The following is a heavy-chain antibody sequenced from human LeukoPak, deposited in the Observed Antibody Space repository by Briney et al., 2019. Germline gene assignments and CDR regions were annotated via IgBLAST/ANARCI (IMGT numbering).Heavy chain of an antibody. Sequence: SETLSLTCIVSGGSISSSIYYWAWVRQPPGKGLEWLGEISHSGGNNYNPSLKSRVTISIDTSKNQFSLKLSSVTAADTAVYYCARGTWPLYYFDYWGQGTLVTVSS. J-gene: IGHJ4*02. CDR1: GGSISSSIYY. CDR2: ISHSGGN. CDR3: ARGTWPLYYFDY. D-gene: IGHD2-2*01. V-gene: IGHV4-39*07.